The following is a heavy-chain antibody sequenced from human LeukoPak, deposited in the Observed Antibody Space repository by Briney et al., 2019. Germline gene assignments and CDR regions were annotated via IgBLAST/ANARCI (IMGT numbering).Heavy chain of an antibody. V-gene: IGHV1-8*01. J-gene: IGHJ6*02. CDR2: MNPNSGNT. Sequence: ASVKVSCKVSGYTFTSYDINWVRQATGQGLEWMGWMNPNSGNTGYAQKFQGRVTMTRNTSISTACMELSSLRSEDTAVYYCARGQDSSGYYYVYYYYYGMDVWGQGTTVTVSS. CDR3: ARGQDSSGYYYVYYYYYGMDV. CDR1: GYTFTSYD. D-gene: IGHD3-22*01.